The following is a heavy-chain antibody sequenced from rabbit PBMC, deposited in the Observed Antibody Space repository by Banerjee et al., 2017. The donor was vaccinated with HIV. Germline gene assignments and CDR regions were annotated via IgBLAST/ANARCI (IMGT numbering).Heavy chain of an antibody. D-gene: IGHD3-1*01. J-gene: IGHJ4*01. CDR1: GIDFSSYG. Sequence: QQQLEESGGGLVKPGGTLTLTCKASGIDFSSYGINWVRQAPGEGLEYIGFIDTADSTYYASWAKGRFTISSHNAQNTLYLQLNSLTAADTATYFCARGVRGFNLWGPGTLVNVS. V-gene: IGHV1S29*01. CDR3: ARGVRGFNL. CDR2: IDTADST.